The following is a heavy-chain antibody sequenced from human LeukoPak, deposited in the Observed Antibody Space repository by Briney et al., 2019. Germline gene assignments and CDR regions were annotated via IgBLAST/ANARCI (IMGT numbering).Heavy chain of an antibody. J-gene: IGHJ4*02. Sequence: TGGSLRLSCEASGLPFINHEMNWVRQAPGKGLEWLSYISSSGRTTYYADSVKGRFTISRDNAKNSMYLQMNSLTDKDTAVYYCAKVTSGLYSPLDIWGQGTLVIVSS. V-gene: IGHV3-48*03. CDR1: GLPFINHE. D-gene: IGHD6-19*01. CDR3: AKVTSGLYSPLDI. CDR2: ISSSGRTT.